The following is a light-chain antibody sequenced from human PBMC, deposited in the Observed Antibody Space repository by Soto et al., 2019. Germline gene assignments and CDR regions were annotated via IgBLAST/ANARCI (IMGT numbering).Light chain of an antibody. CDR2: GAS. V-gene: IGKV3-20*01. CDR1: QSVSSNY. CDR3: QQYGSSPLT. J-gene: IGKJ4*01. Sequence: EIVLPQSPGTLSLSPGDRATLSCRASQSVSSNYLAWYQQKPGQAPRLLIYGASSRATGIPDRFSGSGSGTDFILTISRLEPEDFAVYYCQQYGSSPLTFGGGTKVDIK.